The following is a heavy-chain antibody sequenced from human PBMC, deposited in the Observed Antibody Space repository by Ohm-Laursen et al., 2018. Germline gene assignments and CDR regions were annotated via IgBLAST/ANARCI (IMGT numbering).Heavy chain of an antibody. CDR3: AVKYSSSWYPNWFDP. CDR2: IYTSGST. J-gene: IGHJ5*02. Sequence: GTLSLTWTVSGGSISSYYWSWIRQPAGKGLEWIGRIYTSGSTNYNPSLKSRVTMSVDTSKNQFSLKLSSVTAADTAVYYCAVKYSSSWYPNWFDPWGQGTLVTVSS. CDR1: GGSISSYY. D-gene: IGHD6-13*01. V-gene: IGHV4-4*07.